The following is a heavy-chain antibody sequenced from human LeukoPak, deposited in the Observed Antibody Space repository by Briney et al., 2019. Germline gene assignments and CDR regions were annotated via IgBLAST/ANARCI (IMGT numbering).Heavy chain of an antibody. CDR1: GFTVSSNY. CDR2: IYSGGST. Sequence: GGSLTLSCAASGFTVSSNYMSWVRQAPGKGLEWVSVIYSGGSTYYADSVKGRFTISRDNSKNTLYLQMNSLRAEDTAVYYCARGGHYYGSGRDYYYYGMDVRGQGTTVTVSS. D-gene: IGHD3-10*01. CDR3: ARGGHYYGSGRDYYYYGMDV. J-gene: IGHJ6*02. V-gene: IGHV3-66*01.